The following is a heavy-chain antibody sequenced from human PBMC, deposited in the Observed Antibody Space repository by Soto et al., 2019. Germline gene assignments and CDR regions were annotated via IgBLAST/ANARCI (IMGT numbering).Heavy chain of an antibody. V-gene: IGHV4-31*03. Sequence: SETLSLTCTVSGGSISSGGYYWSWIRQHPGKGLEWIGYIYYSGSTYYKTSLKSRVTISVDTSKNQFSLKLSSVTAADTAVYYCARSYCSSTSCPKTYNWFDPWGQGTLVTVSS. J-gene: IGHJ5*02. CDR2: IYYSGST. D-gene: IGHD2-2*01. CDR3: ARSYCSSTSCPKTYNWFDP. CDR1: GGSISSGGYY.